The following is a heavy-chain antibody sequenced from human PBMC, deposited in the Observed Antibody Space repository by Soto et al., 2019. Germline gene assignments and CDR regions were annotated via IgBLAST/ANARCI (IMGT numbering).Heavy chain of an antibody. CDR1: GGSISGGVHS. CDR3: AREIMPLTNDWYFDL. J-gene: IGHJ2*01. D-gene: IGHD2-8*01. CDR2: IFDSGST. V-gene: IGHV4-30-4*01. Sequence: QVQLQESGPGLVKPSETLSLTCTVSGGSISGGVHSWSWIRQPPGKGLEWIGHIFDSGSTYYNPSLKSRLTISVDTSKNQFSLRLSSVTAADTVMYYCAREIMPLTNDWYFDLWGRGTRVTVSS.